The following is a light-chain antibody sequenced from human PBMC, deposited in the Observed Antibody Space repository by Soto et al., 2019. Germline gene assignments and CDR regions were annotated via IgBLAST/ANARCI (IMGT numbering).Light chain of an antibody. CDR2: DVN. CDR3: CSYAGTTHV. J-gene: IGLJ1*01. CDR1: SSDISGYNY. Sequence: QSALTQPPSVSGSPGQSVTISCTGTSSDISGYNYISWYQQFPGKAPKVMIYDVNKRPSGVPDRFSGSNSGNTASLTISGLQAEDEADYYCCSYAGTTHVFGTGTKLTVL. V-gene: IGLV2-11*01.